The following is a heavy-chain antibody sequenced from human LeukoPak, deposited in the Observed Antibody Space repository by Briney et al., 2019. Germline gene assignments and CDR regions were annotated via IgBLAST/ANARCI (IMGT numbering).Heavy chain of an antibody. CDR3: ARARFRPTTIWGVRYTPLQPWYFDL. V-gene: IGHV3-13*01. CDR1: GFTFSSYD. D-gene: IGHD3-16*01. J-gene: IGHJ2*01. Sequence: PGGSLRLSCAASGFTFSSYDIHWVRQATGKGLEWVSAIGTAGDTYYPGSVKGRFTISRENAKNSLYLQMNSLRAGDTAVYYCARARFRPTTIWGVRYTPLQPWYFDLWGRGTLVTVSS. CDR2: IGTAGDT.